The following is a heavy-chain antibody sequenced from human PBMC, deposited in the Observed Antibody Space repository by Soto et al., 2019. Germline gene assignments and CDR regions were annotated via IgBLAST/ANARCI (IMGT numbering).Heavy chain of an antibody. CDR2: ISKDGMNK. Sequence: QVRLVESGGGVVQPGRSLRLSCTASGFSFSSYAMYWFRQPPGKGLEWVAVISKDGMNKNYAASVKGRVTVSRDYANYSLDLQLNSLRGEDTAMYYCARDMYSSDYFVKWFEPWGQGTLVTVSS. CDR1: GFSFSSYA. J-gene: IGHJ5*02. V-gene: IGHV3-30*04. D-gene: IGHD6-19*01. CDR3: ARDMYSSDYFVKWFEP.